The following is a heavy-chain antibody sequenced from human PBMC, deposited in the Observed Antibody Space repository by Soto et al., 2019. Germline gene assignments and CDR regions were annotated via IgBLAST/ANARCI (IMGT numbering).Heavy chain of an antibody. CDR1: GGSISSGGYY. Sequence: SETLSLTCTVSGGSISSGGYYWSWIRQHPGKGREWIGYIYYSGSTYYNPSLKSRVTISVDTSKNQFSLKLSSVTAADTAVYYCARSNYVGYFDYWGQGTLVTVSS. J-gene: IGHJ4*02. CDR2: IYYSGST. D-gene: IGHD4-4*01. CDR3: ARSNYVGYFDY. V-gene: IGHV4-31*03.